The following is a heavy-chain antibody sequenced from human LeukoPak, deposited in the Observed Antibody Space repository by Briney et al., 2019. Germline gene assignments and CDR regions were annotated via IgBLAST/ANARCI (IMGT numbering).Heavy chain of an antibody. J-gene: IGHJ4*02. CDR3: APALYYYDSSGYPTPD. D-gene: IGHD3-22*01. Sequence: GGSLRLSCAASGFTFSDYYMSWIRQAPGKGLEWVSSISSSSTYIYYADSVKGRFTISRDNAKNSLYLQMNSLRAEDTAVYYCAPALYYYDSSGYPTPDWGQGTLVTVYS. V-gene: IGHV3-11*06. CDR2: ISSSSTYI. CDR1: GFTFSDYY.